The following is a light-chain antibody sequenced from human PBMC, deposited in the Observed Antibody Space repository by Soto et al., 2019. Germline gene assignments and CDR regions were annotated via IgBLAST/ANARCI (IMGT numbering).Light chain of an antibody. J-gene: IGLJ3*02. CDR2: EVS. CDR3: SSYTTSSARV. V-gene: IGLV2-14*01. CDR1: SSDVGRYKY. Sequence: QSALTQPASVSGSPGQSITISCTGTSSDVGRYKYVSWYQHHPGKVPKLIIYEVSNRPSGVSSRFSGSKSGNTASLTISGLQAEDEADYYCSSYTTSSARVLGGGTKLTVL.